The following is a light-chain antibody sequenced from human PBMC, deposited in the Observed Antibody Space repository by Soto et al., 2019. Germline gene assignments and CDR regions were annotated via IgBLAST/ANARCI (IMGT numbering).Light chain of an antibody. V-gene: IGKV1-5*01. CDR1: QSISSW. J-gene: IGKJ1*01. CDR3: QHYNSYSEA. Sequence: DIQMTQSPSTLSASVGERVTITCRASQSISSWLAWYQQKPGKAPKLLIYDASSLESGVPSRFSGSGSGTEFTLTISSLQPDDFATYYCQHYNSYSEAFGQGTKVDTK. CDR2: DAS.